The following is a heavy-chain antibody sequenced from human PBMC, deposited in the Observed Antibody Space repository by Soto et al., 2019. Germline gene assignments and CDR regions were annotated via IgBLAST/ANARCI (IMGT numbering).Heavy chain of an antibody. Sequence: EAQLLESGGGLVRPGESLRLYCEASGFTFTNYGMSWVRQAPGKGLEWVATVSIGSDNLHYADSVKGRFTISRDNSRTTFYLQMNNLRAEDTALYYCANDCCGDAVFDFWGRGTLVTVSS. D-gene: IGHD7-27*01. CDR3: ANDCCGDAVFDF. CDR1: GFTFTNYG. V-gene: IGHV3-23*01. CDR2: VSIGSDNL. J-gene: IGHJ2*01.